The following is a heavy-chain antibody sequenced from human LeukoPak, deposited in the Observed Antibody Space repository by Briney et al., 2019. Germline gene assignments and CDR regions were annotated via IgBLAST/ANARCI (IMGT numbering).Heavy chain of an antibody. CDR3: ANGVAGSSDDYGDYVFDY. D-gene: IGHD4-17*01. CDR1: GFTFDDYA. Sequence: PGGSLRLSCAASGFTFDDYAMHWVRQAPGKGLEWVSGISWNSGSIGYADSVKGRFTISRDNAKNSLYLQMNSLRAEDTALYYCANGVAGSSDDYGDYVFDYWGQGTLVTVSS. V-gene: IGHV3-9*01. J-gene: IGHJ4*02. CDR2: ISWNSGSI.